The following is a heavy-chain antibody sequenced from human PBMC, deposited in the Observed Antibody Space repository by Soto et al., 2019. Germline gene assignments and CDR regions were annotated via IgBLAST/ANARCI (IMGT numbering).Heavy chain of an antibody. CDR3: ARDGDSFAHDNWFDP. V-gene: IGHV4-59*01. D-gene: IGHD3-10*01. Sequence: QVQLQESGPGLVKPSETLSLTCTVSGGSISNFYWSWIRQPPGKGLEWIGYIHYTGSTNYNPSLKSRVSISIDTSKNQFSLKLNSVTAADTAVYYCARDGDSFAHDNWFDPWGQGTLVTVSS. CDR1: GGSISNFY. CDR2: IHYTGST. J-gene: IGHJ5*02.